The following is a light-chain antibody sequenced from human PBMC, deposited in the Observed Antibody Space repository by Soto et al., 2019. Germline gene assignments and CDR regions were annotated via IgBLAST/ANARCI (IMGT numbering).Light chain of an antibody. Sequence: DIQMTQSPSTLSASVGDRVTITCRASQSISSWLAWYQQKPGKAPKLLIYKASSLESGVPSRFSGSGSGTEFSLTINSLQADDFATYYCQQYHIYSWTFGQGTKVDI. J-gene: IGKJ1*01. V-gene: IGKV1-5*03. CDR2: KAS. CDR3: QQYHIYSWT. CDR1: QSISSW.